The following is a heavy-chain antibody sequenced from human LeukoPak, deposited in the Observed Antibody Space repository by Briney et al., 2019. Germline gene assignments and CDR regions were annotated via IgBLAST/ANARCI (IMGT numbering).Heavy chain of an antibody. D-gene: IGHD6-19*01. CDR3: AKDYSSGPLGYFDY. J-gene: IGHJ4*02. CDR1: GFTFDDYA. V-gene: IGHV3-9*01. CDR2: ISWNSGSI. Sequence: PGRSLRLSCAASGFTFDDYAMHWVRQAPGKGLEWVSGISWNSGSIGYADSVKGRFTISRDNAKNSLYLQMNSLRAEDTALYYCAKDYSSGPLGYFDYWGQGTLVTVSS.